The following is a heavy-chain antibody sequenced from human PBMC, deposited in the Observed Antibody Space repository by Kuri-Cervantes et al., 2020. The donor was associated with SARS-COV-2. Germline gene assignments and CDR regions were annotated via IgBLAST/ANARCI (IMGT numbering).Heavy chain of an antibody. J-gene: IGHJ4*02. CDR2: ISGDGGYK. D-gene: IGHD5-18*01. CDR1: GFTFSTYG. Sequence: GGSLRLSCEASGFTFSTYGMNWVRQAPGRGMEWVGLISGDGGYKFYGDSVKGRFTISRDKSKNTLYLQINSLRAEDTAVYYCARVVFDTAMVYFDYWGQGTLVTVSS. CDR3: ARVVFDTAMVYFDY. V-gene: IGHV3-30*03.